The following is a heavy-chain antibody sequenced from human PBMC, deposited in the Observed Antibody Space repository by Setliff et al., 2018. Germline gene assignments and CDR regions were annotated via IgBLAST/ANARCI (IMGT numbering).Heavy chain of an antibody. D-gene: IGHD2-15*01. J-gene: IGHJ4*02. CDR3: ARAQYCSPDSCQYLDY. Sequence: PGGSLRLSCVVSGFSIGDYGMHWVRQAPGKGLEWLAFISFAGSIELYADSVKGRFTVSKDTSRNTLYLQLNTLRPEDTAAYYCARAQYCSPDSCQYLDYWGQGTLVTVSS. V-gene: IGHV3-30-3*01. CDR1: GFSIGDYG. CDR2: ISFAGSIE.